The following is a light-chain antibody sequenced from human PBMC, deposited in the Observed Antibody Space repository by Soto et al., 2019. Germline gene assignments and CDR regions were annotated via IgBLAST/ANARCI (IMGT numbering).Light chain of an antibody. CDR3: GSWDSSLSAYV. CDR1: SSNIGGNS. J-gene: IGLJ1*01. V-gene: IGLV1-51*01. CDR2: DDN. Sequence: QSVLTQPPSVSAAPGQEVTISCSVSSSNIGGNSVSWYQQLPGTAPKLLIYDDNKRPPGIPDRFSGSKSGTSATLGITGFQTGDEADYYCGSWDSSLSAYVFGTGTKVTVL.